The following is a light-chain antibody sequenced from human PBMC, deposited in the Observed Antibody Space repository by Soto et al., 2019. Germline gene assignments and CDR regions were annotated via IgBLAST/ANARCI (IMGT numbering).Light chain of an antibody. Sequence: EIVLTQSPDTLSLSPGERATLSCRASQSFRGLLAWYQQKPGQAPRLLIYDAYNRATGIQPRFSGSGSGTDFTLTISSLEPEDSAVYYCQQRHMWPITFGQGTRLEIK. CDR2: DAY. CDR3: QQRHMWPIT. V-gene: IGKV3-11*01. J-gene: IGKJ5*01. CDR1: QSFRGL.